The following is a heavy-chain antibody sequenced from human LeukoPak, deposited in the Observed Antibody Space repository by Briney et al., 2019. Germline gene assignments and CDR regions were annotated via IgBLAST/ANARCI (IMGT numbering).Heavy chain of an antibody. D-gene: IGHD3-10*01. Sequence: HSGGSLRLSCAASGFTFSSYGMHWVRQAPGKGLEWVAVISYDGSNKCYADSVKGRFTISRDNSKNTLYLQMNSLRAEDTAVYYCAKDRVWFGELLPDYWGQGTLVTVSS. J-gene: IGHJ4*02. CDR1: GFTFSSYG. CDR2: ISYDGSNK. V-gene: IGHV3-30*18. CDR3: AKDRVWFGELLPDY.